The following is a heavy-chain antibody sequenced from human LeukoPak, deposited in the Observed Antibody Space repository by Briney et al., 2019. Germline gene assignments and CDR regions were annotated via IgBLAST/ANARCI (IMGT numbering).Heavy chain of an antibody. Sequence: PGGSLRLSCAASGFTFSSYALSWVRQAPGKGLEWVSGISGSGCSTNYADSVKGRFTISRDNSKNTLYLQMNSLRAEDTAVYYCAKEAGYSGYDYPDYWGQGTLVTVSS. CDR3: AKEAGYSGYDYPDY. V-gene: IGHV3-23*01. D-gene: IGHD5-12*01. J-gene: IGHJ4*02. CDR2: ISGSGCST. CDR1: GFTFSSYA.